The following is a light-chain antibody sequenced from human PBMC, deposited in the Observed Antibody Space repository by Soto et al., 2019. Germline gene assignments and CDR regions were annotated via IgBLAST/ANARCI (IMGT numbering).Light chain of an antibody. CDR1: QGISNY. J-gene: IGKJ1*01. V-gene: IGKV1-27*01. CDR2: AAS. CDR3: QKYYTAPET. Sequence: MSQWASSLSASVGDRVTITCRASQGISNYLAWYQQKPGKVPKNLIYAASTLQSGVPSRFSGSGSGTDFTLTISSLQPEDVATYYCQKYYTAPETFGQGTKVDIK.